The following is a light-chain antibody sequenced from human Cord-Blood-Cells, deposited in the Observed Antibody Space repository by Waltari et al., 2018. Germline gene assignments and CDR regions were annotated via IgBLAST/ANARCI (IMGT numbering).Light chain of an antibody. V-gene: IGLV3-19*01. J-gene: IGLJ3*02. CDR2: GKN. Sequence: SSELTQDPAVSVALGQTVRITRQGDSLRSYYASWYQQKPGQAPVLVTYGKNNRPSGIPVRISGASSRDTASLTISGAQAEDEADYYCNSRDSSGNHWVFCGGTKLTVL. CDR1: SLRSYY. CDR3: NSRDSSGNHWV.